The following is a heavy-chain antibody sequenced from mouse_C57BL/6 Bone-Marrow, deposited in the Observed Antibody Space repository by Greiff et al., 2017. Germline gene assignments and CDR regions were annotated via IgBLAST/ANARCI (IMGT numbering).Heavy chain of an antibody. V-gene: IGHV5-4*01. CDR3: ARGGLGYAMDY. D-gene: IGHD2-2*01. J-gene: IGHJ4*01. Sequence: EVQVVESGGGLVKPGGSLKLSCAASGFTFSSYAMSWVRQTPEKRLEWVATISDGGSYTYYPDNVKGRFTISRDNAKNNLYLQMSHLKSEDTAMYYCARGGLGYAMDYWGQGTSVTVSS. CDR2: ISDGGSYT. CDR1: GFTFSSYA.